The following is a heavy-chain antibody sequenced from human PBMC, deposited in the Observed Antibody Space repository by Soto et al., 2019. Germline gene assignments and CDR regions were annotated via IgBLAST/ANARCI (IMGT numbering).Heavy chain of an antibody. CDR3: ARACPDVGDCYYMDV. J-gene: IGHJ6*03. D-gene: IGHD3-16*01. CDR1: GFTFRTDG. CDR2: IRDDGSRQ. V-gene: IGHV3-33*08. Sequence: QEQLVESGGGVVQPGGSLRLSCRGSGFTFRTDGMHWVRQAPGKGLEWLAIIRDDGSRQTYGDSVKGRFAISRDTSENTGYLQLSSLRDGDTVTYYCARACPDVGDCYYMDVWGKGTTVIVSS.